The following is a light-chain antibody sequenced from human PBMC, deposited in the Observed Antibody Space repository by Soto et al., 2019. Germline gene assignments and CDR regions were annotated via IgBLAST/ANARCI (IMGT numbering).Light chain of an antibody. J-gene: IGKJ1*01. Sequence: DIQMTQSPSTLSASVGDRVTITCRASQSISIWLAWYQQKPGKAPKILIYDASSLESGVPLRFSGSGSGTDFKLTISSLQPDDFATYYCQQFNGYARTFGQGTKVDI. V-gene: IGKV1-5*01. CDR1: QSISIW. CDR2: DAS. CDR3: QQFNGYART.